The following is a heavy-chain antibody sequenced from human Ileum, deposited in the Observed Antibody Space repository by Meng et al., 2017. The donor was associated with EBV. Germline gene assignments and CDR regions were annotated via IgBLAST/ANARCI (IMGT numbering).Heavy chain of an antibody. V-gene: IGHV4-34*01. CDR2: INHSGST. Sequence: QVSVPQWGAGLLKPSETLSLTCAVHSGSFGGYYWRWIRQPQGKGLEWIGEINHSGSTNYSPSLKSRVSISVDTSKNQFTLKLSSVTAADTAVYYCASDRDYAWHSWGRGTLVTVSS. CDR1: SGSFGGYY. J-gene: IGHJ4*02. D-gene: IGHD4-17*01. CDR3: ASDRDYAWHS.